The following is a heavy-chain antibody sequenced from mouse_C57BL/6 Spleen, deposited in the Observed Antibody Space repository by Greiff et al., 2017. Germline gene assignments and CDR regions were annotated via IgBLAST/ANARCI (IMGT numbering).Heavy chain of an antibody. V-gene: IGHV5-4*03. J-gene: IGHJ3*01. Sequence: EVMLVESGGGLVKPGGSLKLSCAASGFTFSSYAMSWVRQTPEKRLEWVATISDGGSYTYYPDNVKGGFTIARDKANNNLYLQMSHLKSEDTAMYYCARRELGFAYWGQGTLVTVSA. CDR1: GFTFSSYA. CDR3: ARRELGFAY. D-gene: IGHD4-1*01. CDR2: ISDGGSYT.